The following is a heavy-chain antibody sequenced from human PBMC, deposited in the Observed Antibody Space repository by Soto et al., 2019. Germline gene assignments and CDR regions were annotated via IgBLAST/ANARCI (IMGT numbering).Heavy chain of an antibody. CDR1: GDSVSIGDYY. J-gene: IGHJ5*02. CDR2: VYFSGST. V-gene: IGHV4-61*08. D-gene: IGHD3-16*01. CDR3: ARIPVDTYMIYWSDP. Sequence: SEPLSLTCSVSGDSVSIGDYYWSWIRQPPGKGLEWIGHVYFSGSTNYIPSLKSRLTMSVDTAKNQFSLKLNSVTAADTAVYYCARIPVDTYMIYWSDPWGQGPQVTVSS.